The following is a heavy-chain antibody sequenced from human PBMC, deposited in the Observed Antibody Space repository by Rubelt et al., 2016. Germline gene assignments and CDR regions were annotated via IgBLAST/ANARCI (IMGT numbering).Heavy chain of an antibody. D-gene: IGHD5-18*01. CDR2: IDHVGNQK. CDR3: VSSGHSYDEGH. J-gene: IGHJ4*02. V-gene: IGHV3-7*01. CDR1: GFPFSRDW. Sequence: GGSLRLSCAASGFPFSRDWMSWVRQAPGKGLEYVALIDHVGNQKLYVDPVRGRFTISRDNVKNSLYLQMTSLRVEDTAVYYCVSSGHSYDEGHWGQGTQVTVSS.